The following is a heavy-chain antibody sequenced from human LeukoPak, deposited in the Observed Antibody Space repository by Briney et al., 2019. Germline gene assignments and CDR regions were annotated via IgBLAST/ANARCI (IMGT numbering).Heavy chain of an antibody. CDR1: GFTFNSYG. Sequence: GGSLRDSCAASGFTFNSYGMHWVRQAPGKGLEWVAFIRDDGDDKYYADSVKVPFTISRDNSENTLYLQMNSLRAEDTAVYYCAKDLSGTYSKALGYWGQGTMVTVSS. CDR3: AKDLSGTYSKALGY. D-gene: IGHD1-26*01. V-gene: IGHV3-30*02. J-gene: IGHJ4*02. CDR2: IRDDGDDK.